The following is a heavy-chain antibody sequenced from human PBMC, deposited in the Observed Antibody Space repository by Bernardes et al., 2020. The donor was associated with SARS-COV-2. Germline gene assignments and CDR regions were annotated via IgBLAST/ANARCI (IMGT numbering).Heavy chain of an antibody. D-gene: IGHD7-27*01. CDR3: ATSGNLETGN. Sequence: ASVTVSCKTSGYNFNGYYIHWVRQAPGQGLMWMGCNNPGSGDTKLSQKFQGRFTVTRDTSIRTVYMELSSLTSDDTAIYYCATSGNLETGNWGQGTLVTVSS. V-gene: IGHV1-2*02. J-gene: IGHJ1*01. CDR1: GYNFNGYY. CDR2: NNPGSGDT.